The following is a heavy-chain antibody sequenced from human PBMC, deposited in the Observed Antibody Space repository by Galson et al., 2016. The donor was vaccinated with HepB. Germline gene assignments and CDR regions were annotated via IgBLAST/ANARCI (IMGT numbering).Heavy chain of an antibody. V-gene: IGHV3-53*01. J-gene: IGHJ5*02. Sequence: SLRLSCAASGFTVSDNYITWVRQAPGKGLEWVSTIYDGGLTYYADSVKGRFTISRDNSKNTVYLQMNSLTAEDTAIYYCARDRLRGVVGSFHPWGQGTLVTVSS. CDR1: GFTVSDNY. CDR2: IYDGGLT. D-gene: IGHD3-10*01. CDR3: ARDRLRGVVGSFHP.